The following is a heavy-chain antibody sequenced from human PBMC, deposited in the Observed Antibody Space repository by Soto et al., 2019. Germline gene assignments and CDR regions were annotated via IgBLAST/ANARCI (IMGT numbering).Heavy chain of an antibody. CDR2: TYSGGST. V-gene: IGHV3-53*01. CDR3: ARGPHYSNLDY. J-gene: IGHJ4*03. D-gene: IGHD4-4*01. CDR1: GFTVSRNY. Sequence: GGSLRLSCAASGFTVSRNYMSWVRQAPGKGLEWVSVTYSGGSTYYADSVKGRFTISRDNSKNTLYLQMNSLRAEDTAVYYCARGPHYSNLDYWGQGTMVTVSS.